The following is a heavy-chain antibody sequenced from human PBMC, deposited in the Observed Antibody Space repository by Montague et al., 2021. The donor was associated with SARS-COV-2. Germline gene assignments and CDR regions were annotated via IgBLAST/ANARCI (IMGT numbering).Heavy chain of an antibody. CDR2: IHYSGTT. V-gene: IGHV4-61*01. D-gene: IGHD2-2*01. Sequence: SETLSLTCTVSGGSVSSATGYWSWIRQPPGKGLEWIGYIHYSGTTSYKSSLKSRVSLSLDTSKNQFSLNLTSVTAADTAVYHRVRESWYCSRGACLGNFDPWGQGTLVTVSS. CDR3: VRESWYCSRGACLGNFDP. J-gene: IGHJ5*02. CDR1: GGSVSSATGY.